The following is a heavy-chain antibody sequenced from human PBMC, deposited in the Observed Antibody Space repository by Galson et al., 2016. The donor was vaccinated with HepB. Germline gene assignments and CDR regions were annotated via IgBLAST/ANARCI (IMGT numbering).Heavy chain of an antibody. Sequence: SLRLSCAVSGFTLSGHGLHWVRQAPGKGLEWVAIIWYDGSNKYYADSVKGRFTISRDNAKNSVYLQMHSLRDDDTAVYYCARELVRSAFDLWGQGTLVTVSS. CDR3: ARELVRSAFDL. V-gene: IGHV3-33*01. CDR1: GFTLSGHG. J-gene: IGHJ4*02. D-gene: IGHD3-3*01. CDR2: IWYDGSNK.